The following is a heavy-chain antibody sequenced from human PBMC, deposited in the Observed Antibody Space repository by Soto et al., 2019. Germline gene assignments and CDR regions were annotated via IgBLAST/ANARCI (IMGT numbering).Heavy chain of an antibody. CDR2: IWYDGGNK. D-gene: IGHD1-7*01. J-gene: IGHJ1*01. V-gene: IGHV3-33*01. CDR1: GFTFSSYG. Sequence: GGSLRLSCAASGFTFSSYGMHWVRQAPGKGLEWVAVIWYDGGNKYYADSVKGRFTISRDNSKNTLYLQMNSLRAEDTAVYYCALWNYVAEYFQHWGQGTLVTVSS. CDR3: ALWNYVAEYFQH.